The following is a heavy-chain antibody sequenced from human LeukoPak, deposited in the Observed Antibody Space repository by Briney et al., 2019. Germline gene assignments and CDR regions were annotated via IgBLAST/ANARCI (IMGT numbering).Heavy chain of an antibody. J-gene: IGHJ3*02. CDR1: GGSISSGSYY. Sequence: NTSETLSLTCTVSGGSISSGSYYWSWIRQPAGKGLEWIGRIYTSGSTNYNPSLKSRVTISVDTSKNQFSLKLSSVTAADTAVYYCARHPRDNGGVESGAFDIWGQGTMVTVSS. V-gene: IGHV4-61*02. CDR2: IYTSGST. CDR3: ARHPRDNGGVESGAFDI. D-gene: IGHD3-16*01.